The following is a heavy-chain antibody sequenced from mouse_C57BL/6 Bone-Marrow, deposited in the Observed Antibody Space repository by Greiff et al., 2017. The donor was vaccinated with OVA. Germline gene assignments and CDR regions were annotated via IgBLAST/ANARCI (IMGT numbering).Heavy chain of an antibody. Sequence: EVMLVESGGGLVQPGGSLSLSCAASGFTFTDYYMSWVRQPPGKALEWLGFIRNKANGYTTEYSASVKGRFTISRDNSQSILYLQMNALRAEDSATYYCARSLITTVVALHWYFDVWGTGTTVTVSS. J-gene: IGHJ1*03. CDR3: ARSLITTVVALHWYFDV. D-gene: IGHD1-1*01. CDR2: IRNKANGYTT. CDR1: GFTFTDYY. V-gene: IGHV7-3*01.